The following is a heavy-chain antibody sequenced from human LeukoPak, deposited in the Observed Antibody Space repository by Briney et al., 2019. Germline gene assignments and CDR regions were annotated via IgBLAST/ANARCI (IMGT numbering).Heavy chain of an antibody. D-gene: IGHD6-13*01. CDR2: IYDSGST. Sequence: PSETLSLTCTVSGGSLNSGGSHWSWVRQRPGKGLEWIAYIYDSGSTDYNPSLKSRVTILVDTSRNQFSLKLSSVTAADTAVYYCARIRYTSSWHPIDLWGQGSLVTVSS. CDR1: GGSLNSGGSH. CDR3: ARIRYTSSWHPIDL. J-gene: IGHJ5*02. V-gene: IGHV4-31*03.